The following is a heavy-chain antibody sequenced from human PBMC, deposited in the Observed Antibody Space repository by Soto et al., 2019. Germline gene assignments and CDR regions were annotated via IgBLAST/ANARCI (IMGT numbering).Heavy chain of an antibody. CDR1: GGSISSSSYY. V-gene: IGHV4-39*01. Sequence: QLQLQESGPGLVKPSETLSLTCTVSGGSISSSSYYWGWIRQPPGKGLEWIGSIYYSGSTYYNPSLKSRVTISVDTSKNQFSLKLGSVTAADTAVYYWARHGGGSGDGWFDPWGQGTLVTVSS. CDR3: ARHGGGSGDGWFDP. J-gene: IGHJ5*02. CDR2: IYYSGST. D-gene: IGHD7-27*01.